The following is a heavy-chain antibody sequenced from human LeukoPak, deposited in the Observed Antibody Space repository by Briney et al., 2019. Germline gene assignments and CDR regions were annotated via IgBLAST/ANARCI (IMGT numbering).Heavy chain of an antibody. V-gene: IGHV3-53*01. CDR1: GFTVSSNY. D-gene: IGHD5-18*01. J-gene: IGHJ3*02. CDR2: IYSGGST. Sequence: PGGSLRLSCAVSGFTVSSNYMSWVRQAPGKGLEWVSVIYSGGSTYYADSVKGRFTISRDNSKNTLYLQMNSLRAEDTAVYYCARAPKYSYDAFDIWGQGTMVTVSS. CDR3: ARAPKYSYDAFDI.